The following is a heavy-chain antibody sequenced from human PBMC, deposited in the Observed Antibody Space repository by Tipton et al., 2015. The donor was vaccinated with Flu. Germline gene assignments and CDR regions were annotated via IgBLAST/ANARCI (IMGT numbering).Heavy chain of an antibody. CDR2: IYYSGNT. CDR3: ASVPAYEGWFDS. CDR1: GGSVSSGGSY. Sequence: TLSLTCIVSGGSVSSGGSYWSWIRQHPGKGLAWIGNIYYSGNTFYNPSLKSRLIISLDKSNNQFSLKLTSVTAADTAVYYCASVPAYEGWFDSWGQGTLVTVSS. J-gene: IGHJ5*01. D-gene: IGHD3-3*01. V-gene: IGHV4-31*03.